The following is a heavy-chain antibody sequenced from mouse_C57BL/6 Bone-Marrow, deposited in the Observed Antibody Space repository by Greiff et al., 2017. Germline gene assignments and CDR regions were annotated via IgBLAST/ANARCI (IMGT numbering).Heavy chain of an antibody. J-gene: IGHJ4*01. Sequence: VMLVESGPELVKPGASVKISCKASGYAFSSSWMNWVKQRPGKGLEWIGRIYPGDGDTNYNGKFKVKATLTADKSSSTAYMQLSSLTSEDSAVYFCARRYSNYEDYAMDYWGQGTSVTVSS. D-gene: IGHD2-5*01. CDR2: IYPGDGDT. V-gene: IGHV1-82*01. CDR3: ARRYSNYEDYAMDY. CDR1: GYAFSSSW.